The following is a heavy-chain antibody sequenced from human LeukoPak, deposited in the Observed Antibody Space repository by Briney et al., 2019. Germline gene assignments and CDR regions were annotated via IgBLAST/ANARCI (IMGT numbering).Heavy chain of an antibody. Sequence: SETLSLTCAVYGGSFSGYYWSWIRQPPGKGLEWIGEINHSGSTNYNPSLKSRVTISVDTSKNQFSLKLSSVTAAVTAVYYCALGGLVVVPAALGWFDPWGQGTLVTVSS. CDR3: ALGGLVVVPAALGWFDP. CDR2: INHSGST. J-gene: IGHJ5*02. V-gene: IGHV4-34*01. CDR1: GGSFSGYY. D-gene: IGHD2-2*01.